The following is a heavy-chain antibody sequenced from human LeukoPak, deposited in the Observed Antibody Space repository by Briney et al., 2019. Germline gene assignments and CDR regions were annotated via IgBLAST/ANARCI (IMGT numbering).Heavy chain of an antibody. CDR3: ARLGSYHDF. Sequence: SETLTLTCTVSGASISHYYWSWIRQTPERGLEWMGDVHTSGGSTYYPSLKTRLTMSIDTSRSQLSLKLTSVTAADTAVYFRARLGSYHDFWGQGALVTVSS. J-gene: IGHJ4*02. CDR1: GASISHYY. D-gene: IGHD1-26*01. V-gene: IGHV4-4*09. CDR2: VHTSGGS.